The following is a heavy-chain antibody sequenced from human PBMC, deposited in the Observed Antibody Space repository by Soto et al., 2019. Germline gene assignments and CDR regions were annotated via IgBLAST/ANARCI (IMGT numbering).Heavy chain of an antibody. Sequence: QVQLVESGGGVVQPGRSLRLSCAASGFTFSSYGMHWVRQAPGKGLEWVAVIWYDGSNKYYADSVKGRFTISRDNSKNTRYLQMNSLRAEDTAVYYCARGGENEAVASGYEEFDSWGQGTLVTVSS. CDR1: GFTFSSYG. CDR3: ARGGENEAVASGYEEFDS. D-gene: IGHD5-12*01. V-gene: IGHV3-33*01. J-gene: IGHJ4*02. CDR2: IWYDGSNK.